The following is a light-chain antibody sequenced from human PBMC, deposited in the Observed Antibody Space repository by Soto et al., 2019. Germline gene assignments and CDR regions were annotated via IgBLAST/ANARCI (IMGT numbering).Light chain of an antibody. V-gene: IGLV2-23*01. CDR2: EGI. Sequence: QPVLTQPCSVSWSPGQSSTISFTGTINTIGGYNVVSWYQQHPGTAPKVIIYEGIKRPSGVSNRFSGSISGSTASLTISGLQAEDEADYYRCSYVGATTYVFGTGTKVTVL. CDR1: INTIGGYNV. CDR3: CSYVGATTYV. J-gene: IGLJ1*01.